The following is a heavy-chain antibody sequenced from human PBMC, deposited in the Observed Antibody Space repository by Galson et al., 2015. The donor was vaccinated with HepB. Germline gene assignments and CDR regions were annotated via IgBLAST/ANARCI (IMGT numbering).Heavy chain of an antibody. CDR3: TSAPGAGSYYNGYYYGMDV. V-gene: IGHV3-49*03. CDR2: IRSKACGGRA. Sequence: CQRLSCASGGFTFGDYAMSWFRQGRGQGLEWVGFIRSKACGGRAEYAASVKGRFTISRDDSKSIAYLQMNSLNTEDTAVYYCTSAPGAGSYYNGYYYGMDVWGQGTTVTVSS. D-gene: IGHD3-10*01. CDR1: GFTFGDYA. J-gene: IGHJ6*02.